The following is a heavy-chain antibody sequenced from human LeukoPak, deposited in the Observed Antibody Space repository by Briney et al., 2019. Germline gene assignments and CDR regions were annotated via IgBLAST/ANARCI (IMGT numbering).Heavy chain of an antibody. V-gene: IGHV3-48*01. CDR1: GFTFSSYS. CDR3: AKDHSSSTGWDDAFDI. CDR2: ISSSSSTI. Sequence: PGGSLRLSCAASGFTFSSYSMNWVRQAPGKGLEWVSYISSSSSTIYYADSVKGRFTISRDNAKNSLYLQMNSLRAEDTAVYYCAKDHSSSTGWDDAFDIWGQGTMVIVSS. D-gene: IGHD6-19*01. J-gene: IGHJ3*02.